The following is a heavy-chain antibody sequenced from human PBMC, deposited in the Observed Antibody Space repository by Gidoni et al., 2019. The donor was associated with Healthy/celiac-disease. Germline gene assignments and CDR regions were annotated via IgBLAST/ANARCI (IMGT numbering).Heavy chain of an antibody. CDR2: INHSGST. J-gene: IGHJ6*03. Sequence: QVQLQQWGAGLLTPSETLSLTCAVYGGSFSGYYWSWIRQPPGKGLEWNGEINHSGSTNDNPSLKSRVTISVDTSKNQFSLKLSSVTAADTAVYYCARQVGYCSGGSCSNYYYMDVWGKGTTVTVSS. D-gene: IGHD2-15*01. V-gene: IGHV4-34*01. CDR3: ARQVGYCSGGSCSNYYYMDV. CDR1: GGSFSGYY.